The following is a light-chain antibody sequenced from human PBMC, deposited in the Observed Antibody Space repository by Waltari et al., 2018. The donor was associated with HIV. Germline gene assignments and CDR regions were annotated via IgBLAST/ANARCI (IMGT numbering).Light chain of an antibody. V-gene: IGLV2-8*01. J-gene: IGLJ2*01. CDR3: SSYAGINPVI. CDR1: SSDVGRYDY. CDR2: EVN. Sequence: QSALTQPPSASGSLGQSVTISCTGSSSDVGRYDYVSWYTQHPGKAPKLLIFEVNKRPSGVPDRFSGSKSGNTASLTVSGLQAEDEAEYSCSSYAGINPVIFGGGTTLTVL.